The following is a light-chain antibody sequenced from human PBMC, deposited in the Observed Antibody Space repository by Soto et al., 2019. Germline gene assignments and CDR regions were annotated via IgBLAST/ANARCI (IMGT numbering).Light chain of an antibody. V-gene: IGLV2-14*01. J-gene: IGLJ3*02. Sequence: QSVLTQPASVSGSPGQSITISCTGTNTDVGGYNYVSWYQQYPGKAPKVMIYEVSNRPSGVSYRFSGSKSGNTASLTISGLQAEDEADYYCSSYTNSGIRVFGGGTQVTVL. CDR2: EVS. CDR1: NTDVGGYNY. CDR3: SSYTNSGIRV.